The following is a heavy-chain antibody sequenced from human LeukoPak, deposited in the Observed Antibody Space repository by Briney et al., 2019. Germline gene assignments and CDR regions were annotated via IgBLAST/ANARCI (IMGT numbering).Heavy chain of an antibody. J-gene: IGHJ4*02. CDR3: ARDLTNYGSGSYYI. CDR1: GFTVSSNY. V-gene: IGHV3-66*01. Sequence: GGSLRLSCAASGFTVSSNYMSWVRQAPGKGLEGVSVIYSGGSTYYADSVKGRFTISRNNSKTTLYLQMNSLRAEDTAVYYCARDLTNYGSGSYYIWGQGTLVTVSS. CDR2: IYSGGST. D-gene: IGHD3-10*01.